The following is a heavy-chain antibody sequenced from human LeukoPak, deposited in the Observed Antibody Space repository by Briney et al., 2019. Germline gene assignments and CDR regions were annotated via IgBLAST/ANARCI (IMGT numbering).Heavy chain of an antibody. CDR2: INPYDGHT. CDR1: GFTFTKYG. CDR3: ARGEDLYSYGNIDY. J-gene: IGHJ4*02. Sequence: GASVKVSCKASGFTFTKYGISWVRQAPGQGLEWMGWINPYDGHTNYTQKFQGRVTLTTDTSTNTAYMELRSLRSDDTAVYYCARGEDLYSYGNIDYWGQGTLVTVSS. D-gene: IGHD5-18*01. V-gene: IGHV1-18*01.